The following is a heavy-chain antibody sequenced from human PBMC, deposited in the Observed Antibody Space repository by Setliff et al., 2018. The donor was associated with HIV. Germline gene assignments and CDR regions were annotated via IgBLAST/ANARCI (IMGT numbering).Heavy chain of an antibody. J-gene: IGHJ4*02. CDR3: ARHDPDYGDFFGYFDY. CDR1: GGSIGNYY. Sequence: KPSETLSLTCTVSGGSIGNYYWNWIRQSAGKGLEWIGRIYISGNTMYNPSLESRVTMSLDTSKNQVSLKLRSVTAADTAVYYCARHDPDYGDFFGYFDYWGQGTLVTVSS. D-gene: IGHD4-17*01. V-gene: IGHV4-4*07. CDR2: IYISGNT.